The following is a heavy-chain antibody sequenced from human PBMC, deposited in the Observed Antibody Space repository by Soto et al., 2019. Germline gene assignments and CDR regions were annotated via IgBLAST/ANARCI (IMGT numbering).Heavy chain of an antibody. V-gene: IGHV1-2*02. CDR3: AREDAERATRFLDY. CDR2: VNPNTGLT. J-gene: IGHJ4*02. Sequence: ASVKVSCKASGYTFTALYMNWVRQAPGQGLEWMGWVNPNTGLTKYAQRFQGRVTMSRDRATSTVYMELSRLRSEDTAVYYCAREDAERATRFLDYWGQGTVVTVSS. D-gene: IGHD2-21*01. CDR1: GYTFTALY.